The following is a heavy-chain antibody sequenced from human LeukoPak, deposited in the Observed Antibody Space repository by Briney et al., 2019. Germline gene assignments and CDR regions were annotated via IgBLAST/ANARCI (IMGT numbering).Heavy chain of an antibody. CDR3: ARDFGSGPVLGMDV. V-gene: IGHV3-20*04. CDR2: INWNGGST. CDR1: GFTFDDYG. Sequence: GGSLRLSCAASGFTFDDYGMSWVRQAPGKGLEWVSGINWNGGSTGYADSVKGRFTVSRDNAKNSLYLQMNSLRAEDTALYYCARDFGSGPVLGMDVWGQGTTVTVSS. D-gene: IGHD3-3*01. J-gene: IGHJ6*02.